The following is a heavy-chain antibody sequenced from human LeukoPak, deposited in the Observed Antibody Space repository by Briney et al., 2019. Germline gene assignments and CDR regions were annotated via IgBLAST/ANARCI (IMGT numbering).Heavy chain of an antibody. V-gene: IGHV3-23*01. CDR3: AKDRGY. Sequence: GGSLRLSCAASGLTFSTYPMTWLGQGPGKGLEWGSAISNSGDPTYYADPVKSRFTISSDNSKNPPYLQLNNPGAHDTPAYYSAKDRGYWGQGTLGT. CDR1: GLTFSTYP. CDR2: ISNSGDPT. J-gene: IGHJ4*02.